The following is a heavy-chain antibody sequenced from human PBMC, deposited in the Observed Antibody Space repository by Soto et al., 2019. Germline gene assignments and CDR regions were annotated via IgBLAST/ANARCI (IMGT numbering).Heavy chain of an antibody. Sequence: QVQLVQSGAEVKKPGSSVKVSCKASGGTFSSYTISWVRQAPGQGLEWMGRIIPILGIANYAQKFQGRVTITAHTSTSTAYMELSSLRSEDTAVYYCAREFRGSGWTPPLRYYYYGMDVWGQGTTVTVSS. CDR3: AREFRGSGWTPPLRYYYYGMDV. CDR1: GGTFSSYT. CDR2: IIPILGIA. V-gene: IGHV1-69*08. J-gene: IGHJ6*02. D-gene: IGHD6-19*01.